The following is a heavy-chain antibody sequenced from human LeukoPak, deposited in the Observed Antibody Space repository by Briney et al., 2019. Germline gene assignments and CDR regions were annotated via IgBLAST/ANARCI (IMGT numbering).Heavy chain of an antibody. D-gene: IGHD3-10*01. CDR3: ARDGGYYYGSGNSYYFDY. CDR1: GFTFSSYW. V-gene: IGHV3-7*03. Sequence: GGSLRLSCAASGFTFSSYWMSWVRQAPGKGLEWVANIKQDGSEKYYVDSVKGRFTISRDNAKNSLYLQMNSLRAEDTAVYYCARDGGYYYGSGNSYYFDYWGLGTLVTVSS. CDR2: IKQDGSEK. J-gene: IGHJ4*02.